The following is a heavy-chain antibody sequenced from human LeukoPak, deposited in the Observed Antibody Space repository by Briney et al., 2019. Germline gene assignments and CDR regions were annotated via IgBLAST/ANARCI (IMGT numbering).Heavy chain of an antibody. CDR1: GFTFSSYG. J-gene: IGHJ6*03. CDR3: ARVAEGGAIRQSYYYYYYMDV. CDR2: IRYDGSNK. Sequence: AGGSLRLSRAASGFTFSSYGMHWVRQAPGKGLEWVAFIRYDGSNKYYADSVKGRFTISRDNSKNTLYLQMNSLRAEDTAVYYCARVAEGGAIRQSYYYYYYMDVWGKGTTVTISS. D-gene: IGHD3-16*01. V-gene: IGHV3-30*02.